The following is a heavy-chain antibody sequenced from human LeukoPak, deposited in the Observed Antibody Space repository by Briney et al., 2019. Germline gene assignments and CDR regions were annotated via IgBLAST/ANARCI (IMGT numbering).Heavy chain of an antibody. CDR1: GGTFSSYA. D-gene: IGHD3-9*01. J-gene: IGHJ3*02. CDR3: ARDRTILTGDAFDI. V-gene: IGHV1-69*13. CDR2: IIPIFGTA. Sequence: SVKVSCKASGGTFSSYAISWVRQAPGQGLDWMGGIIPIFGTANYAQKFQGRVTITADESTSTAYMELSSLRSEDTAVYYCARDRTILTGDAFDIWGQGTMVTVSS.